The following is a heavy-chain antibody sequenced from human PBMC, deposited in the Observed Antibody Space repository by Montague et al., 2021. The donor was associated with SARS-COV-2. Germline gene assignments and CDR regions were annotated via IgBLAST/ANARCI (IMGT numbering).Heavy chain of an antibody. V-gene: IGHV4-34*01. CDR2: INHSGST. CDR3: ARGQSNLKY. CDR1: GGSFSGYY. Sequence: SETLSLTCAVYGGSFSGYYWSWIRQPPGKGLEWIGEINHSGSTNYNPSLKSRVTISVGTSKNQFSLKLSSVTAADTAAYYCARGQSNLKYWGQGTLVTVSS. D-gene: IGHD6-6*01. J-gene: IGHJ4*02.